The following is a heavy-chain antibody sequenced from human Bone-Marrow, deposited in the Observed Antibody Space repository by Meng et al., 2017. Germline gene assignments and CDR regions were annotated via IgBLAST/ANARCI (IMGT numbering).Heavy chain of an antibody. CDR1: GGSISSYY. J-gene: IGHJ3*02. Sequence: VPRQESAPCLVKPSATSSLTCTVSGGSISSYYWSWIRQPAGKGLEWIGRIYTSGSTNYNPSLKSRVTMSVDTSKNQFSLKLSSVTAADTAVYYCARDTRLWFGELFDAFDIWGQGTMVTVSS. D-gene: IGHD3-10*01. CDR3: ARDTRLWFGELFDAFDI. V-gene: IGHV4-4*07. CDR2: IYTSGST.